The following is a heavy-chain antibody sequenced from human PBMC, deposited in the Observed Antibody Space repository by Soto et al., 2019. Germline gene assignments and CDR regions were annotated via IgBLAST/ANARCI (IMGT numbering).Heavy chain of an antibody. V-gene: IGHV1-69*13. CDR3: ARDGIGTTGYYYYYGMDV. CDR1: GGTFSSYA. CDR2: IIPIFGTA. J-gene: IGHJ6*02. Sequence: GASVKVSCKASGGTFSSYAISWVRQAPGQGLEWMGGIIPIFGTANYAQKFQGRVTITADESTSTAYMELSSLRSEDTAVYYCARDGIGTTGYYYYYGMDVWGQGTTVTVSS. D-gene: IGHD1-7*01.